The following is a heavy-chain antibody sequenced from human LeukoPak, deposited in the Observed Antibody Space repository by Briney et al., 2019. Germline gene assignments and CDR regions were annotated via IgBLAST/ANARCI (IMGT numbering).Heavy chain of an antibody. V-gene: IGHV3-7*03. Sequence: GGSLRLSCAASGFTFNSYWMSWVRQAPGKGLEWVANIKPDGSEEYYVDSVKDRFTISRDNAKNSLYLQMNSLRVEDTAVYYCAKDLSDPVMVIESWGQGTLVTVSS. J-gene: IGHJ4*02. CDR1: GFTFNSYW. D-gene: IGHD5-18*01. CDR3: AKDLSDPVMVIES. CDR2: IKPDGSEE.